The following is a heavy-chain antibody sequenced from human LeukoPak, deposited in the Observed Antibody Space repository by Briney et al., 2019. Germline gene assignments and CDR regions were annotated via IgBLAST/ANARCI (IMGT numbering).Heavy chain of an antibody. CDR2: IYYSVST. CDR3: ARRLSSGSYSGAFDI. J-gene: IGHJ3*02. D-gene: IGHD6-19*01. Sequence: SETLSLTCTVSGGSISTYYWSWIRQPPGKGLEYIGYIYYSVSTNYNPSLKSRVTISVDTSKNQFSLKLSSLTAADTAVYYCARRLSSGSYSGAFDIWGQGTMVTASS. CDR1: GGSISTYY. V-gene: IGHV4-59*01.